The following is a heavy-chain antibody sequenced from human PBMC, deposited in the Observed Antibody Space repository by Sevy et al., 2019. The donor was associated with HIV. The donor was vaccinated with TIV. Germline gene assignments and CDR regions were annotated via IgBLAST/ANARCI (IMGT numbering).Heavy chain of an antibody. CDR1: GFTFSSYE. Sequence: GGSQRLSCEASGFTFSSYEMNWVRQAPGKGLEWVSYISSSGTTIKYADSVKGRFTISRDNAKNSLYMQMNSLRAEDTAVYYCARVDANYDKGFDAWGQGTLVTVSS. V-gene: IGHV3-48*03. D-gene: IGHD3-22*01. CDR3: ARVDANYDKGFDA. J-gene: IGHJ5*02. CDR2: ISSSGTTI.